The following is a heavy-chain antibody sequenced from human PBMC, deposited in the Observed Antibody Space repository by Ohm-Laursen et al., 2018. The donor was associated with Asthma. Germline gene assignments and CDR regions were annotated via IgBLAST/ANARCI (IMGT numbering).Heavy chain of an antibody. CDR2: VEPDGSST. V-gene: IGHV3-74*01. J-gene: IGHJ4*02. D-gene: IGHD3-16*02. CDR1: GFTFSSYG. CDR3: TRGATYRMDY. Sequence: SLRLSCAASGFTFSSYGMHWVRQAPGKGLVWVSRVEPDGSSTTYADSVKGRFTISRDNAKNTLDLQMNSLSAEDTAVYYCTRGATYRMDYWGQGTLVTASS.